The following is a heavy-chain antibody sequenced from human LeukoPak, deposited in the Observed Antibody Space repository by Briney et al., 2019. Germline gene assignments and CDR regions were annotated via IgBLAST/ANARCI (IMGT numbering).Heavy chain of an antibody. V-gene: IGHV4-34*01. CDR1: GGSFSGSY. CDR2: INHSGST. CDR3: ARAGRWEGRPHAFDI. J-gene: IGHJ3*02. Sequence: PSETLSLTCAVYGGSFSGSYWSWIRQPPGKGLEWIGEINHSGSTNYNPSLKSRVTISVDTSKNQFSLKLSSVTAADTAVYYCARAGRWEGRPHAFDIWGQGTMVAVSS. D-gene: IGHD1-26*01.